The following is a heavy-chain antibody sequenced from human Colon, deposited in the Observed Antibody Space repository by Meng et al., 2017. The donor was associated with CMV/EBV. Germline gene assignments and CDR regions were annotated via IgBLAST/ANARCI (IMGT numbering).Heavy chain of an antibody. J-gene: IGHJ6*02. CDR3: AKDLVREIVPADLGLDV. CDR1: GFTFSNYA. CDR2: ISGSGGTR. D-gene: IGHD2-2*01. V-gene: IGHV3-23*01. Sequence: GESLKISCTASGFTFSNYAMSWVRQAPGEGLEWVSAISGSGGTRDYADPVKGRFTMSRDKSENTMYLQMNSLRDENTAVYYCAKDLVREIVPADLGLDVWGQGTTVTVSS.